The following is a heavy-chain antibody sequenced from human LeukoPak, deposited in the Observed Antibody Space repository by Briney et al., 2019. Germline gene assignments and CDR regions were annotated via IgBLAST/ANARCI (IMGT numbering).Heavy chain of an antibody. CDR1: GYTFTTYY. V-gene: IGHV1-2*02. D-gene: IGHD5-18*01. CDR2: ISPNSGGT. Sequence: GPSVKVSCKASGYTFTTYYIHWWRQAPGQGLEWMGWISPNSGGTNYAQNFPGRVTLTRDTAITTAYRELCRLTSDDTAMYYCAPLTVDTSRAPGCWGPGSLVAVSS. J-gene: IGHJ4*02. CDR3: APLTVDTSRAPGC.